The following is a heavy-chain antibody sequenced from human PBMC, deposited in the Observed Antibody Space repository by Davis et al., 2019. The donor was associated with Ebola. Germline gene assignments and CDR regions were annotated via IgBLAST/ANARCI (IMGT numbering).Heavy chain of an antibody. V-gene: IGHV3-7*01. CDR3: AKIFSSSWVNWFDP. CDR2: MLHDGSEK. D-gene: IGHD6-13*01. Sequence: GESLKISCAASGFTFSNYWMSWVRQAPGKGLEWLANMLHDGSEKYSAGPVKGRFTISRDNARNSFYLQMNSLRVEDTAVYYCAKIFSSSWVNWFDPWGQGTLVTVSS. J-gene: IGHJ5*02. CDR1: GFTFSNYW.